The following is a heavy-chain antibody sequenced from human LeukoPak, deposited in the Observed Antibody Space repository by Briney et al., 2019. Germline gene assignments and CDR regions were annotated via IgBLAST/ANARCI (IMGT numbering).Heavy chain of an antibody. V-gene: IGHV3-21*01. Sequence: GRSLRLSCAASGFTFSSYSMNWVRQTPGKGLEWVTSISSSSSYIYYADSVKVRFTISRDNAKNSLYLQMNSLRAEDTAVYYCARDSGPFDYLLSFDYWGQGTLVTVSS. CDR3: ARDSGPFDYLLSFDY. CDR1: GFTFSSYS. D-gene: IGHD3-9*01. CDR2: ISSSSSYI. J-gene: IGHJ4*02.